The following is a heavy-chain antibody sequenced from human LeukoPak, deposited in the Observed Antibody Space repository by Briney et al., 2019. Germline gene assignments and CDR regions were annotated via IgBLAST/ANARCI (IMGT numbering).Heavy chain of an antibody. V-gene: IGHV3-48*04. J-gene: IGHJ4*02. D-gene: IGHD3-16*01. CDR1: GFTFSGHN. CDR2: VSISGGTI. Sequence: GRSLRLSCAASGFTFSGHNMNWVRQAPGKGLEWISFVSISGGTIYYADSVKGRFRISRDNAKSSLDLEMSSLRAEDMAVYYCARAMSTFGGVRNYFDSWGQGSLVTVSS. CDR3: ARAMSTFGGVRNYFDS.